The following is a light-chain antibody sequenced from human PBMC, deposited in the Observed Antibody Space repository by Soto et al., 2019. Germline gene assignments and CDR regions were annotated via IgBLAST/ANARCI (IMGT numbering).Light chain of an antibody. CDR3: QQYSKWPT. CDR1: QSVSAN. CDR2: GAS. Sequence: VVLTQSPGTLSLSPWDRASLSCRASQSVSANLAWYQHKPGQAPRLLIYGASTRATGIPARFSGSGTGTDFTPTISSLQSEDFAVYYCQQYSKWPTFGRGTKVDIK. V-gene: IGKV3-15*01. J-gene: IGKJ1*01.